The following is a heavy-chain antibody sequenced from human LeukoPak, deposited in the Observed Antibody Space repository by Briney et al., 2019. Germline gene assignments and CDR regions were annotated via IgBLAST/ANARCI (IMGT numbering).Heavy chain of an antibody. D-gene: IGHD6-13*01. V-gene: IGHV3-33*06. J-gene: IGHJ4*02. Sequence: TGRSLRLSCAASGFTFSSYGMHWVRQAPGKGLVGVAVIWYDGSNKYYADSVKGRFTISRDNSKNTLYLQMNSLRAEDTAVYYCAKALAGTGLGYWGQGTLVTVSS. CDR1: GFTFSSYG. CDR3: AKALAGTGLGY. CDR2: IWYDGSNK.